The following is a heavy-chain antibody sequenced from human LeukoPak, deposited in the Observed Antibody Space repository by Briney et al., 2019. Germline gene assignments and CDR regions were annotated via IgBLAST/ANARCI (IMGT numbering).Heavy chain of an antibody. CDR3: ARSPLGVATLWGDLNYYYMDV. D-gene: IGHD5-12*01. Sequence: SETLSLTCTVSGGSISSGSYYWSWIRQPAGKGLEWIGRIYTSGSTNYNPSLKSRVTISVDTSKHQFSLKLSSVTAADTAVYYCARSPLGVATLWGDLNYYYMDVWGKGTTVTVSS. CDR2: IYTSGST. CDR1: GGSISSGSYY. V-gene: IGHV4-61*02. J-gene: IGHJ6*03.